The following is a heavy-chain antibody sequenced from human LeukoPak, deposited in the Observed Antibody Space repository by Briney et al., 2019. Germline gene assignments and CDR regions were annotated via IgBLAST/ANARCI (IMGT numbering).Heavy chain of an antibody. CDR3: AKAEGITMIVVVITPFDY. D-gene: IGHD3-22*01. CDR1: GFTFSSYA. V-gene: IGHV3-23*01. J-gene: IGHJ4*02. Sequence: GGSLRLSCAASGFTFSSYAMSWVRQAPGKGLEWVSAISGSGSGTYYADSVKGRFTISRDNSKNTLYLQMNSLRAEDTAVYYCAKAEGITMIVVVITPFDYWGQGTLVTVSS. CDR2: ISGSGSGT.